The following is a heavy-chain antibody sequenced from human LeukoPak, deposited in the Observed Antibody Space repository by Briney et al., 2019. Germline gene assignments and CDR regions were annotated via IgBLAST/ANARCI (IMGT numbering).Heavy chain of an antibody. CDR3: ARETHYDSSGYHNDY. V-gene: IGHV3-11*04. CDR1: GFTFSDYY. CDR2: ISSSGSFI. Sequence: GGSLRLSRAASGFTFSDYYMSWIRQAPGKGLEWVSYISSSGSFIYYADSVKGRFTISRDNAKNSLYLQMNSLRAEDTAVYYCARETHYDSSGYHNDYWGQGTLVTVSS. D-gene: IGHD3-22*01. J-gene: IGHJ4*02.